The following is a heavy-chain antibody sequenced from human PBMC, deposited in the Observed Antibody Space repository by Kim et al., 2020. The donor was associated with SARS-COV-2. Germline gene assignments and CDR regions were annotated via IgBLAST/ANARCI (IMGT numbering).Heavy chain of an antibody. V-gene: IGHV5-51*01. CDR3: ARLPLGYCSGGSCSPGGMDV. J-gene: IGHJ6*02. CDR2: IYPGDSDT. D-gene: IGHD2-15*01. Sequence: GESLKISCKGSGYTFTSYWIGWVRPMPGKGLEWMGIIYPGDSDTRYSPSFQGQVTISADKSLSTAYLQWRRLKASDTAMYYFARLPLGYCSGGSCSPGGMDVWGQGTTVTVPS. CDR1: GYTFTSYW.